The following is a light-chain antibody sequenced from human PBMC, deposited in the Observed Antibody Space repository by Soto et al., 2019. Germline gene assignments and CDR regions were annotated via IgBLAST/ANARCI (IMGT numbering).Light chain of an antibody. Sequence: EIVMTQSPATLSVSPGERATLSCRASQRVSSNLAWYQQKPGQAPRRLIYGASTRATGIPARFSGSGSGTEFTLTISSLQSEDFAVYYCKQYNNWPPGSNFGGGTKVEIK. J-gene: IGKJ4*01. CDR1: QRVSSN. CDR2: GAS. V-gene: IGKV3-15*01. CDR3: KQYNNWPPGSN.